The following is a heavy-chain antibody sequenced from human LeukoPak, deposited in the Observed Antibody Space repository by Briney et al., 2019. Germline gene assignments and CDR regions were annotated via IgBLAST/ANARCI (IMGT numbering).Heavy chain of an antibody. V-gene: IGHV3-23*01. CDR3: AKGRYDSSGYYLDF. J-gene: IGHJ4*02. D-gene: IGHD3-22*01. CDR2: ISVSGRST. Sequence: ISVSGRSTYYAHSGKGRFTISRDNSKNTLYLKMNSLRAEDTAVYYCAKGRYDSSGYYLDFWGQGALVTVSS.